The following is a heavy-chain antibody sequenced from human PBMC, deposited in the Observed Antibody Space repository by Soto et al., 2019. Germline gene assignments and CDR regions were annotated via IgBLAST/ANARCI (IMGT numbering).Heavy chain of an antibody. CDR2: INHSGST. D-gene: IGHD3-3*01. CDR1: GGSFSGYY. Sequence: SETLSLTCAVYGGSFSGYYWSWIRQPPGKGLEWIGEINHSGSTNYNPSLKSRVTISVDTSKNQFSLKLSSVTAADTAVYYCASQRITIFGVVQYYYMDVWGKGTTVTVSS. CDR3: ASQRITIFGVVQYYYMDV. J-gene: IGHJ6*03. V-gene: IGHV4-34*01.